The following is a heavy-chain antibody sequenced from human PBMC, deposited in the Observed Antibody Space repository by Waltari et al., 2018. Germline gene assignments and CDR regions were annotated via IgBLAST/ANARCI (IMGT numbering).Heavy chain of an antibody. CDR2: FDPEDGET. J-gene: IGHJ3*02. CDR3: ATEPLRDGYNFAFDI. V-gene: IGHV1-24*01. CDR1: GYTLPELS. D-gene: IGHD5-12*01. Sequence: QVQLVQSGAEVKKPGASVKVSCKVSGYTLPELSMHWGRRAPGKGLEWMGGFDPEDGETIYAQKFQGRVTMTEDTSTDTAYMELSSLRSEDTAVYYCATEPLRDGYNFAFDIWGQGTMVTVSS.